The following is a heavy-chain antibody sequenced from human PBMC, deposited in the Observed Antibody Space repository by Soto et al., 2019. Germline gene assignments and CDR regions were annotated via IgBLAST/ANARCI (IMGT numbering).Heavy chain of an antibody. CDR1: GASIGSAGW. Sequence: PSDTVSLTXAVSGASIGSAGWWSWVHQPPGKGLGWIAKIFHDGNTNDSPSLKSRVTISVDKSQNQFSLNVYSVTAADPAVYYCARHEGWTGPDQWGQGTLVTVSS. CDR2: IFHDGNT. V-gene: IGHV4-4*02. J-gene: IGHJ5*02. D-gene: IGHD2-8*02. CDR3: ARHEGWTGPDQ.